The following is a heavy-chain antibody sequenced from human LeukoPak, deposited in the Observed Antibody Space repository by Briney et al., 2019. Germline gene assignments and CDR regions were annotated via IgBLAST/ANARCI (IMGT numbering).Heavy chain of an antibody. CDR3: ARAFGPNYYDSSGYPWAFDI. J-gene: IGHJ3*02. D-gene: IGHD3-22*01. CDR1: GASISSGGYY. CDR2: IYYSGST. Sequence: SQTLSLTCTVSGASISSGGYYWSWIRQHPGTGLEWIGYIYYSGSTYYNPSLKSRVTISVDTSKNQFSLKLSSVTAADTAVYYCARAFGPNYYDSSGYPWAFDIWGQGTMVTVSS. V-gene: IGHV4-31*03.